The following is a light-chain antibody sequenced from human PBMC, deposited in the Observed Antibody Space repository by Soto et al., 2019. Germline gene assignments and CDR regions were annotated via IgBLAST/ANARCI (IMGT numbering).Light chain of an antibody. CDR3: LSYTTISTYV. V-gene: IGLV2-14*03. CDR2: DVS. CDR1: TRNVGGYNY. J-gene: IGLJ1*01. Sequence: QSALTQPASVSGPPGQPIPISCPGTTRNVGGYNYVSWYQQHPGKAPKLMISDVSNRPSGVSNRFSASKSGNTASLTISGLQTEDEADYYCLSYTTISTYVFGTGTKLTVL.